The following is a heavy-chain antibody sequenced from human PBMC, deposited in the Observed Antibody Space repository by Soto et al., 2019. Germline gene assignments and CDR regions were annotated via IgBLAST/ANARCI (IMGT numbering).Heavy chain of an antibody. D-gene: IGHD4-17*01. CDR3: ARAVYGDYAGWFDP. V-gene: IGHV4-30-4*01. CDR1: GGSISSGDYY. J-gene: IGHJ5*02. Sequence: SETLSLTCTVSGGSISSGDYYWSWIRQPPGKGLEWIGYIYYSGSTYYNPSLKSRVTISVDTSKNQFSLKLSSVTAADTAVYYCARAVYGDYAGWFDPWGQGTLVTVSS. CDR2: IYYSGST.